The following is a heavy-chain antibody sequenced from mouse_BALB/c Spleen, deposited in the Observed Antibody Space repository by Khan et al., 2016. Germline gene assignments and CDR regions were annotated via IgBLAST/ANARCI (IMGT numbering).Heavy chain of an antibody. CDR1: GFSIQDTY. V-gene: IGHV14-3*02. D-gene: IGHD1-1*01. J-gene: IGHJ2*01. CDR3: ARMYYGDS. CDR2: IDPPNDNT. Sequence: VQLQQSGAELVKPGASVKLSCTASGFSIQDTYIHWVRQRPEQGLDWIGRIDPPNDNTKYDPKFQGKATITADTSSNTAYLQLSSLTYEDTAVYYCARMYYGDSRGQGTTLTVSS.